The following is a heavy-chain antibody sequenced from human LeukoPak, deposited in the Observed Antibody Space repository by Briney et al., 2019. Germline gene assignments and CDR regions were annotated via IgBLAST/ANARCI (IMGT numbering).Heavy chain of an antibody. CDR3: ARKGIVDDY. J-gene: IGHJ4*02. Sequence: GASVKVSCKASGYTFTSYAMNWVRQAPGQGLEWMGWITTNTGNPTYAQPFTGRFVFSLDTSVSTAYLQISNLKAEDTAVYYCARKGIVDDYWGQGTLVTVSS. CDR1: GYTFTSYA. CDR2: ITTNTGNP. D-gene: IGHD1-26*01. V-gene: IGHV7-4-1*02.